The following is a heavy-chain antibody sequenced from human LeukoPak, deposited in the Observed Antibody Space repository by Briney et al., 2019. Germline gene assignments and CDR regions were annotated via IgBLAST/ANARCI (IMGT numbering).Heavy chain of an antibody. D-gene: IGHD6-13*01. CDR3: ARLQRYSSPWFDP. V-gene: IGHV3-66*04. CDR1: GFTVSSNY. Sequence: PGGSLRLSCAASGFTVSSNYMSWVRQAPGKGLEWVSVIYSGGSTYYADSVKGRFTISRDNSKNTLYLQMNSLRAEDTAVYYCARLQRYSSPWFDPWGQGTLVTVSS. J-gene: IGHJ5*02. CDR2: IYSGGST.